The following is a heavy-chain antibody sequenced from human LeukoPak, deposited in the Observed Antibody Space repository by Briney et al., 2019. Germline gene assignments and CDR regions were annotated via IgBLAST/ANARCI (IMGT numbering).Heavy chain of an antibody. CDR1: GGSFSSYY. CDR2: IYYSGST. CDR3: ASTIVASTLFDY. V-gene: IGHV4-59*08. D-gene: IGHD3-22*01. Sequence: PSETLSLPCTVSGGSFSSYYWSWIRQPPGKGLEWIGYIYYSGSTNYNPSLKSRVTISVDTSKNQFSLKLSSVTAADTAVYYCASTIVASTLFDYWGQGTLVTVSS. J-gene: IGHJ4*02.